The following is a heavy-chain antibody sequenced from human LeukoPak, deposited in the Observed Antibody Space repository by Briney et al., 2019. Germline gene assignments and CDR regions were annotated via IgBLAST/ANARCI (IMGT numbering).Heavy chain of an antibody. Sequence: SETLSLTCTVSGGSISRYYWSWIRQPPGKGLEWIGYIYYSGSTNYKSSLKSRVTISVDTSKNQFSLKLSSVTAADTAVYYCARDPWFYSASSGYFQAWGQGTLVTVSS. J-gene: IGHJ4*02. CDR3: ARDPWFYSASSGYFQA. D-gene: IGHD3-22*01. CDR2: IYYSGST. CDR1: GGSISRYY. V-gene: IGHV4-59*12.